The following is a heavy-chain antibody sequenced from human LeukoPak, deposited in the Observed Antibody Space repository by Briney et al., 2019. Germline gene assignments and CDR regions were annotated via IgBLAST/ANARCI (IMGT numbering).Heavy chain of an antibody. CDR3: ARPMTHNWNDMALDI. V-gene: IGHV1-2*02. CDR1: GYTFSNYY. D-gene: IGHD1-20*01. J-gene: IGHJ3*02. CDR2: INPKTGIT. Sequence: ASLKVSCKSSGYTFSNYYIHWVRQAPGQGLEWVGWINPKTGITNYVQKFQGRVTMTGDTSSSTAYMELSKLRSDDTAVYYCARPMTHNWNDMALDIWGQGTMVTVSS.